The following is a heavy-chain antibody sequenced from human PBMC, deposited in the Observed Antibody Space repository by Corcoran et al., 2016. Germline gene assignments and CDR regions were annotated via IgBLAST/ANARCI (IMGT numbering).Heavy chain of an antibody. J-gene: IGHJ6*02. Sequence: QVQLQESGPGLVKPSETLSLTCTVSGGSVSGHYWSWIRQPPGKRLEWIGYIYYTGSTDYNPSLKSRVTISIDTSKNQFSLRLTSVTAADTAVYHCTRASAVTTEVWGQGTTVTVSS. CDR1: GGSVSGHY. CDR2: IYYTGST. CDR3: TRASAVTTEV. V-gene: IGHV4-59*02. D-gene: IGHD4-17*01.